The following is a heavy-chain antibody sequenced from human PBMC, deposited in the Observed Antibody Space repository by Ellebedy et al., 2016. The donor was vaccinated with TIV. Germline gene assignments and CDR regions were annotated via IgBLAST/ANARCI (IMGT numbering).Heavy chain of an antibody. Sequence: GESLKISCAASGFTFSSYSMHWVRQAPGKGLEWVASISSSGIYIYYADSVKGRLTISRDNAKNSLYLQMTSLRAEDTAVYYCARELVVVPPAIVSEYYYGMDVWGHGTTVTVSS. D-gene: IGHD2-2*01. J-gene: IGHJ6*02. V-gene: IGHV3-21*01. CDR3: ARELVVVPPAIVSEYYYGMDV. CDR1: GFTFSSYS. CDR2: ISSSGIYI.